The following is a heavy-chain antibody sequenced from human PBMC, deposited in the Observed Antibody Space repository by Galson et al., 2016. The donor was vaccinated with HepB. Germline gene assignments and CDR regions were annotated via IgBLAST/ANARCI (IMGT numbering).Heavy chain of an antibody. CDR3: ARMGPGESLDY. J-gene: IGHJ4*02. V-gene: IGHV3-11*01. CDR1: GIPFSDYF. CDR2: ISYTSSLI. Sequence: SLRLSCAVSGIPFSDYFMSWVRQAPGQGLEWISYISYTSSLISYTASVRGRFTISRDNAKRSVYLQMNSLRAEDTALCYCARMGPGESLDYWGQGPLVTGSS. D-gene: IGHD3-10*01.